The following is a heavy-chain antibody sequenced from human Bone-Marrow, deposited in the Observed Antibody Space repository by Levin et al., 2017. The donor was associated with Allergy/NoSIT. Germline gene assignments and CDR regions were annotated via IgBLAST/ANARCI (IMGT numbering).Heavy chain of an antibody. Sequence: PGGSLRLSCAASGFSLSQSNINWVRQAPGKGLEWVSSITSRGSGVFYSASVKGRFTISRDKSKNLVSLQMDSLGVDDAAVYYCARDPRDSGSYGMDIWGQGTTVTVSS. CDR1: GFSLSQSN. J-gene: IGHJ6*02. CDR3: ARDPRDSGSYGMDI. V-gene: IGHV3-21*01. D-gene: IGHD1-26*01. CDR2: ITSRGSGV.